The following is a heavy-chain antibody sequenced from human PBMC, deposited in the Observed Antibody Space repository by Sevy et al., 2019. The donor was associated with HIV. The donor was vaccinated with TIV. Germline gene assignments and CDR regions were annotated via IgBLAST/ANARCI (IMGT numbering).Heavy chain of an antibody. Sequence: ASVKVSCKASGGTFSSYAISWVRQAPGQGLEWMGGIIPIFGTANYAQKFQGRVTITADESTSTAYMELSSLRSEDTAVYYCARELLVVVVAAGSAGDYYYGMDVWGQGTTVTVSS. CDR3: ARELLVVVVAAGSAGDYYYGMDV. CDR2: IIPIFGTA. J-gene: IGHJ6*02. CDR1: GGTFSSYA. V-gene: IGHV1-69*13. D-gene: IGHD2-15*01.